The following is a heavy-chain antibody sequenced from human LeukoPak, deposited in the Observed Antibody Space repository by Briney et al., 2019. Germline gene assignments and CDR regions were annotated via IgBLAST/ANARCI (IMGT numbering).Heavy chain of an antibody. Sequence: ASVKVSCKVSGYTLTELSMHWVRQAPGKGLEWMGGFGPEDGETIYAQKFQGRVTMTEDTSTDTAYMELSSLRSEDTAVYYCATVGGSYLGFDYWGQGTLVTVSS. J-gene: IGHJ4*02. V-gene: IGHV1-24*01. D-gene: IGHD1-26*01. CDR2: FGPEDGET. CDR3: ATVGGSYLGFDY. CDR1: GYTLTELS.